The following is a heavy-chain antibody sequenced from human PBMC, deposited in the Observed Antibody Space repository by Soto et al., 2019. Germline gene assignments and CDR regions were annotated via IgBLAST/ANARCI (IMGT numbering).Heavy chain of an antibody. V-gene: IGHV4-59*01. J-gene: IGHJ4*02. CDR1: GGSISSYY. CDR2: IYYSGST. D-gene: IGHD5-12*01. CDR3: ARWLQYHDGGFDY. Sequence: SETLSLTCTVSGGSISSYYWSWIRQPPGKGLEWIGYIYYSGSTNYNPSLKSRVTISVDTSKNQFSLKLSSVTAADTAVYYCARWLQYHDGGFDYWGQGALVTVSS.